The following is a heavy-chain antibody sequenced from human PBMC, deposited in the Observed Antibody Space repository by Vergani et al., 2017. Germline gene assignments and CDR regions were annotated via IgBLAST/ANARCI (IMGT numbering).Heavy chain of an antibody. V-gene: IGHV3-21*01. Sequence: EVQLVESGEGWLKLGGPRRPSCAAPGFPSVSFSMNGVGQAPGKGLEWVSSISSSSSYIYNADSGKGRFTISKDNAKNSLYLQMNSLRAEDTAVYYCARDITRKAAGPYYYGMDVWGQGTTVTVSS. CDR1: GFPSVSFS. J-gene: IGHJ6*02. CDR3: ARDITRKAAGPYYYGMDV. CDR2: ISSSSSYI. D-gene: IGHD6-13*01.